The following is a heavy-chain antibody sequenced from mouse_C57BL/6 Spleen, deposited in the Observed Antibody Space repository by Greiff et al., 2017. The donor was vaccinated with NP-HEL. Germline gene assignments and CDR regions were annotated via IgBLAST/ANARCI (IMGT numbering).Heavy chain of an antibody. CDR3: VRHHSSGDGFDY. J-gene: IGHJ2*01. CDR2: INPNNGGT. Sequence: EVQLQQSGPELVKPGASVKIPCKASGYPFTDYNMDWVKQSHGKSLEWIGDINPNNGGTIYNQKFKGKATLTVDKSSSTAYMELRSLTSEDTAGYYCVRHHSSGDGFDYWGQGTTLTDSS. V-gene: IGHV1-18*01. D-gene: IGHD3-2*02. CDR1: GYPFTDYN.